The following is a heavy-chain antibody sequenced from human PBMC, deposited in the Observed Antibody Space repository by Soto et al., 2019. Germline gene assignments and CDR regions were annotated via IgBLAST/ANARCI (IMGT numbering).Heavy chain of an antibody. J-gene: IGHJ6*02. V-gene: IGHV3-23*01. Sequence: GGSLRLSCAASGFTFSSYAMSWVRQAPGKGLEWVSAISGSGGSTYYADSVKGRFTISRDNSKNTLYLQMNSLRAEDTAVYYCAKEDVSGGQYYYYGMDVWGQGTTVTVSS. CDR1: GFTFSSYA. CDR2: ISGSGGST. CDR3: AKEDVSGGQYYYYGMDV. D-gene: IGHD6-19*01.